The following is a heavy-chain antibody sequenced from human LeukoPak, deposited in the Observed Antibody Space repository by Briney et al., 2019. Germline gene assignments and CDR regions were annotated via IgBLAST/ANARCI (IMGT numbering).Heavy chain of an antibody. V-gene: IGHV4-34*01. CDR3: ARGWGPPCSGGSCHVDY. D-gene: IGHD2-15*01. J-gene: IGHJ4*02. CDR1: GGSFSGYY. CDR2: INHSGST. Sequence: RPSETLSLTCAVYGGSFSGYYWSWIRQPPGKGLEWIGEINHSGSTNYNPSLKSRVTISVDTSKNQFSLKLSSVTAADTAVYYCARGWGPPCSGGSCHVDYWGQGTLVTVSS.